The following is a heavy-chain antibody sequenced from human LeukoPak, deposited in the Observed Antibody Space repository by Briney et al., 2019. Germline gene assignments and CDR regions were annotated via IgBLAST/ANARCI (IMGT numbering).Heavy chain of an antibody. CDR2: IQPDGSEK. V-gene: IGHV3-7*01. Sequence: GGSLRLSCAASGFTFSSFAMSWVRQAPGKGLEWVGNIQPDGSEKYYVDSVKGRFTISRDNAKNSLYLQMNSLSVEDTAVYYCVPEYYDYGDGGYWGQGTLVTVSS. D-gene: IGHD4-17*01. CDR1: GFTFSSFA. CDR3: VPEYYDYGDGGY. J-gene: IGHJ4*02.